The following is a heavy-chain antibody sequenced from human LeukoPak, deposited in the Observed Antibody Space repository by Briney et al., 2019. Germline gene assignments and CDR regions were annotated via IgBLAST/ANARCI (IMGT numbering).Heavy chain of an antibody. CDR1: GFTSDDHA. J-gene: IGHJ6*02. Sequence: GGSLRLSCAVSGFTSDDHAMHWVRQASGKGLEWVAGIMWRSGSTGYADSVKGRFTISRDNAKNSLYLQMNSLRVEDTALYYCAKDLTSGGADVWGQGTTVTVSS. CDR3: AKDLTSGGADV. V-gene: IGHV3-9*02. CDR2: IMWRSGST. D-gene: IGHD1-14*01.